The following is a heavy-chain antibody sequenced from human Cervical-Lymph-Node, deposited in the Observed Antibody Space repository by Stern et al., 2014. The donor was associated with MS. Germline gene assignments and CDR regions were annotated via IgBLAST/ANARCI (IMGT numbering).Heavy chain of an antibody. CDR3: ARSPATPSGYDRFDY. CDR1: GYLFDDYW. Sequence: EVQLLQSGAEVKKPGESLKISCEASGYLFDDYWIGWVRQMSGRGLELVAIIFPRDSNTRYSPSVQGQVTISAAKSIRPAHLRCSSLRAPDTAIYYCARSPATPSGYDRFDYWGQGALVTVSS. D-gene: IGHD5-12*01. J-gene: IGHJ4*02. CDR2: IFPRDSNT. V-gene: IGHV5-51*03.